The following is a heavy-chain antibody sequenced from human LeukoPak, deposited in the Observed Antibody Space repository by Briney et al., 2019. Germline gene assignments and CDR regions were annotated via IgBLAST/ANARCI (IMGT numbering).Heavy chain of an antibody. CDR3: ARHGIRDYVWGSYRYSWFDP. D-gene: IGHD3-16*02. CDR1: GGSISSYY. Sequence: PSETLSLTCTVSGGSISSYYWSWIRQPPGEGLEWIGYIYYSGSTNYNPSLKSRVTISVDTSKNQFSLKLSSVTAADTAVYYCARHGIRDYVWGSYRYSWFDPWGQGTLVTVSS. V-gene: IGHV4-59*08. CDR2: IYYSGST. J-gene: IGHJ5*02.